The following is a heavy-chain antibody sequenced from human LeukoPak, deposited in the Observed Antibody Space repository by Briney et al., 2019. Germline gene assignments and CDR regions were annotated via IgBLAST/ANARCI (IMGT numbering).Heavy chain of an antibody. CDR2: MNPNSGNT. CDR1: GYTFTSYD. V-gene: IGHV1-8*01. D-gene: IGHD6-19*01. Sequence: EASVKVSCTASGYTFTSYDINWVRQATGQGLEWMGWMNPNSGNTGYARKFQGRVTMTGNPSISTAYMELSSLRSEDTAVYYCARGPAGEFDYWGQGTLVTVSS. CDR3: ARGPAGEFDY. J-gene: IGHJ4*02.